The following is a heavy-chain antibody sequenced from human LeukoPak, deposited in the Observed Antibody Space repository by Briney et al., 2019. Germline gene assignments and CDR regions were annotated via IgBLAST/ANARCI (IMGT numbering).Heavy chain of an antibody. CDR3: AKDYCGGDCYSGWYFDL. V-gene: IGHV3-9*01. CDR2: ISYNSDTI. J-gene: IGHJ2*01. Sequence: GGSLRLSCAASGFTFDGYAMHWVRQAPGKGLEWVSGISYNSDTIAYADSVKGRFTISRDNAKNSLYLQMNSLRAEDTALYYCAKDYCGGDCYSGWYFDLWGRGTLVTVSS. D-gene: IGHD2-21*02. CDR1: GFTFDGYA.